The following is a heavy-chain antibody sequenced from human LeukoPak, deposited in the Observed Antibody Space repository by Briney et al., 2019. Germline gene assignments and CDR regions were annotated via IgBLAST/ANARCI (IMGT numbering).Heavy chain of an antibody. CDR2: IYYSART. V-gene: IGHV4-59*13. CDR1: GGSISSYY. D-gene: IGHD3-10*01. J-gene: IGHJ3*02. Sequence: PSETLSLTCTVSGGSISSYYWSWIRQPPGKGLEWIGYIYYSARTNYNPAPQSRVTISVDTSKNQCSLKLSSVAAADTAVYYCARARGVIPVAFDIWGQRTMVTVSS. CDR3: ARARGVIPVAFDI.